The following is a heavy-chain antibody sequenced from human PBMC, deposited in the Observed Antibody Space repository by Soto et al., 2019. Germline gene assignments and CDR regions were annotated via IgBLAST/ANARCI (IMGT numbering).Heavy chain of an antibody. CDR2: IIPILGIA. Sequence: SLKVSCKTSGGTFSSYTISWVRQAPGQGLEWMGRIIPILGIANYAQKFQGRVTITADKSTSTAYMELSSLRSEDTAVYYCASPTPRSSWGQGTLVTVSS. D-gene: IGHD6-13*01. CDR1: GGTFSSYT. V-gene: IGHV1-69*02. CDR3: ASPTPRSS. J-gene: IGHJ4*02.